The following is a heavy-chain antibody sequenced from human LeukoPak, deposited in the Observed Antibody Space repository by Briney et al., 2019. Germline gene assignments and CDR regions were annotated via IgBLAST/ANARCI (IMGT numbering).Heavy chain of an antibody. D-gene: IGHD3-3*01. CDR2: IYHSGST. CDR1: GYSISSGYY. V-gene: IGHV4-38-2*01. J-gene: IGHJ6*02. CDR3: ARAHFGDYDFWSGPTSYYYYGMDV. Sequence: SETLSLTCAVSGYSISSGYYWGWIRQPPGKGLEWIGSIYHSGSTYYNPSLKSRVTISVDTSKNQFSLKLSSVTAADTAVYYCARAHFGDYDFWSGPTSYYYYGMDVWGQGTTVTVSS.